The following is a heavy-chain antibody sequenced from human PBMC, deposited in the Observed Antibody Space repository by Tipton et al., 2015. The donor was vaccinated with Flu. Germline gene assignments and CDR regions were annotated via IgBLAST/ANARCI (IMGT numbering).Heavy chain of an antibody. CDR1: GYTFTSYG. D-gene: IGHD4-11*01. V-gene: IGHV1-18*01. CDR3: ARDRNRGWYSNYELDYFDY. Sequence: QLVQSGAEVKKPGASVKVSCKASGYTFTSYGISWVRQAPGQGLEWMGWISAYNGNTNYAQKLQGRVTMTTDTSTSTAYMELRSLRSDDTAVYYCARDRNRGWYSNYELDYFDYWGQGTLVTVSS. J-gene: IGHJ4*02. CDR2: ISAYNGNT.